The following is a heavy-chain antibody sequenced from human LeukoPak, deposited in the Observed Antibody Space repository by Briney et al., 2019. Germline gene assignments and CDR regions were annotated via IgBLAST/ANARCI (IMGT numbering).Heavy chain of an antibody. V-gene: IGHV4-59*08. CDR3: ARHYYDSSGYYYYHSSFDY. J-gene: IGHJ4*02. D-gene: IGHD3-22*01. CDR2: IYYSGST. Sequence: PSETLSLTCTVSGGSISSYYWSWIRQPPGKGLEWIGYIYYSGSTNYNPSLKSRVTISVDTSKNQFSLKLSSVTAADTAVYYCARHYYDSSGYYYYHSSFDYWGQGTLVTVSS. CDR1: GGSISSYY.